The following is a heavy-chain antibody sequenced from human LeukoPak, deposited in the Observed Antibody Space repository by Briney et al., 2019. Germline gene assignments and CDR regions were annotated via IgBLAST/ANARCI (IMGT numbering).Heavy chain of an antibody. Sequence: SETLSLTCTVSGGSISGGDYYWSWIRQPPGKGLEWIGYIYYSGSTYYNPSLKSRVTISVDTSKNQFSLKLSSVTAADTAVYYCARLTSKKLSYYDSSGYKLWGQGTLVTVSS. CDR3: ARLTSKKLSYYDSSGYKL. V-gene: IGHV4-30-4*01. CDR2: IYYSGST. D-gene: IGHD3-22*01. CDR1: GGSISGGDYY. J-gene: IGHJ4*02.